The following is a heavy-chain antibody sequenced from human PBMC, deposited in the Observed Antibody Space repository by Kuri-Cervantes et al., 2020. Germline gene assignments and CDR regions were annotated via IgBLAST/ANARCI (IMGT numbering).Heavy chain of an antibody. D-gene: IGHD5-12*01. V-gene: IGHV1-18*01. CDR1: GYTFTSYG. CDR3: ARGGKIVATMGWFDP. J-gene: IGHJ5*02. CDR2: ISAYNGNT. Sequence: ASGKVSCKASGYTFTSYGISWVRQAPGQGLEWMGWISAYNGNTNYAQKLQGRVTMTTDTSTSTAYMELRSLRSDDTAVYYCARGGKIVATMGWFDPWGQGTLVTVSS.